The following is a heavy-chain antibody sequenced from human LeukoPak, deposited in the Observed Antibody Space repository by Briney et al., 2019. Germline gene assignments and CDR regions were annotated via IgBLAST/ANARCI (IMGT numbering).Heavy chain of an antibody. CDR2: IIPILGIA. CDR1: GGTFSSYT. Sequence: GSSVKVSCKASGGTFSSYTISWVRQAPGQGLEWMGRIIPILGIANYAQKFQVRVTITADKSTSTAYMELGSLRSEDTAVYYCASGYCSSTSCYLYYMDVWGKGTTVTVSS. CDR3: ASGYCSSTSCYLYYMDV. J-gene: IGHJ6*03. V-gene: IGHV1-69*02. D-gene: IGHD2-2*03.